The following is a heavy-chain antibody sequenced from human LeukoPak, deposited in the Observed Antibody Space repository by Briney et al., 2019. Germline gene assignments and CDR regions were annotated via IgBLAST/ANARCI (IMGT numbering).Heavy chain of an antibody. J-gene: IGHJ4*02. CDR2: ISGSGGST. CDR3: ARDGYCSSTSCYGREY. V-gene: IGHV3-23*01. Sequence: GGSLRLSCAASGFTFSSYAMSWVRQAPGKGLEWVSAISGSGGSTYYADSVKGRFTISRDNSKNTLYLQMNSLRAEDTAVYYCARDGYCSSTSCYGREYWGQGILVTVSS. D-gene: IGHD2-2*01. CDR1: GFTFSSYA.